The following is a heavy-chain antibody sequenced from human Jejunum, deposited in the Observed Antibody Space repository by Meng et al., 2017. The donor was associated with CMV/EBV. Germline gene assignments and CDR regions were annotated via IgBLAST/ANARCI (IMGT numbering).Heavy chain of an antibody. CDR1: GGSVSDYY. CDR3: VRDLIRDHSGSWFDS. J-gene: IGHJ5*01. V-gene: IGHV4-4*07. Sequence: QVQLQEPGPGLVKPSETLSLTCSVSGGSVSDYYWSWIRQSAGKGLEWIGRISVSGYSDYSPSLKSRVTMSVDTSKNQFSLSLNSVTPADTALYYCVRDLIRDHSGSWFDSWGQGTLVTVSS. D-gene: IGHD3-22*01. CDR2: ISVSGYS.